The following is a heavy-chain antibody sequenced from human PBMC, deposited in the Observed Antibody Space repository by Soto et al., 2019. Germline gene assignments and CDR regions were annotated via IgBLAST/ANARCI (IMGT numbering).Heavy chain of an antibody. D-gene: IGHD1-26*01. CDR3: ARVGSETITGARYYNGMDV. CDR2: ITSSSSTI. CDR1: GFIFSGYN. J-gene: IGHJ6*02. V-gene: IGHV3-48*01. Sequence: EVQLVESGGGLVQPGGSLRLSCAASGFIFSGYNMNWFRQAPGKGLEWVSYITSSSSTIYYADSVKGRFTISRDNAKESLYRQRNSVRAEDTAVYYCARVGSETITGARYYNGMDVWGQGTTVSVSS.